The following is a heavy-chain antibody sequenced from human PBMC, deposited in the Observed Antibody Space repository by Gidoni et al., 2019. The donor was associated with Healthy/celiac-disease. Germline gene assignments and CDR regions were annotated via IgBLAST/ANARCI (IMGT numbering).Heavy chain of an antibody. J-gene: IGHJ4*02. CDR2: IKQDGSEK. CDR3: ARAPSIFYDFWSGYWDY. Sequence: EVQLVESGGGLVQPGGSLRLSCAASGFTFSSYWMSWVRQAPGKGLEWVANIKQDGSEKYYVDSEKGRFTISRDNAKNSLYLQMNSLRAEDTAVYYCARAPSIFYDFWSGYWDYWGQGTLVTVSS. CDR1: GFTFSSYW. D-gene: IGHD3-3*01. V-gene: IGHV3-7*01.